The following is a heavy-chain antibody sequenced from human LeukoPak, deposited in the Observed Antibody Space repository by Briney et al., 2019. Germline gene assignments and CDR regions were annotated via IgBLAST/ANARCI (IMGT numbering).Heavy chain of an antibody. V-gene: IGHV3-23*01. J-gene: IGHJ4*02. D-gene: IGHD3-22*01. CDR3: AKASAMIVVVSKYFDY. CDR1: GFTFSSYA. Sequence: GGTLRLSCAASGFTFSSYAMSWVRQAPGKGLEWVSAISGSGGSTYYADSVKGRFTISRDNSKNTLYLQMNSLRAEDTAVYYCAKASAMIVVVSKYFDYWGQGTLVTVSS. CDR2: ISGSGGST.